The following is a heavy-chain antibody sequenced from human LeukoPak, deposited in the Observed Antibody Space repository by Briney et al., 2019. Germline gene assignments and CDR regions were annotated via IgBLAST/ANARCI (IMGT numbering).Heavy chain of an antibody. V-gene: IGHV5-51*01. CDR3: ARQTYYDYAWGSYRPGSFDY. J-gene: IGHJ4*02. Sequence: GESLKISRKGSGYSFTSYWIGWVRQMPGKGLEWMGIIYPGDSDTRYSPSFQGQVTISADKSISTAYLQWSSLKASDTAMYYCARQTYYDYAWGSYRPGSFDYWGQGTLVTVSS. CDR1: GYSFTSYW. D-gene: IGHD3-16*02. CDR2: IYPGDSDT.